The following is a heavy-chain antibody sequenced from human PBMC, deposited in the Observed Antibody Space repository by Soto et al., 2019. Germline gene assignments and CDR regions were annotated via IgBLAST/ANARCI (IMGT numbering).Heavy chain of an antibody. CDR2: SRNKAKSFST. Sequence: GSLRLSCEVSGFTFSDHYMDWVRQAPGKGLEWVGRSRNKAKSFSTAYAPSVKGRFTISRYDSKSSLYLQMNSLKTYDTAVYYCTRIAYNYGPGDYWGQGTLVTVSS. V-gene: IGHV3-72*01. J-gene: IGHJ4*02. D-gene: IGHD2-21*01. CDR1: GFTFSDHY. CDR3: TRIAYNYGPGDY.